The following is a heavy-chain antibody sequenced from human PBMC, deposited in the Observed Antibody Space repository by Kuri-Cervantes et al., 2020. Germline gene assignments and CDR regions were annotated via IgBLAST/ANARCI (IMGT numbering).Heavy chain of an antibody. V-gene: IGHV4-59*12. J-gene: IGHJ4*02. CDR1: GASISSYY. Sequence: SETLSLTCTVSGASISSYYWSWIRQPPGKGLEWIGYIYYSGSTNYNPSLKSRVTISVDTSKNQFSLKLSSVTAADTAVYYCARARGGGGLDYWGQGTLVTVSS. D-gene: IGHD3-16*01. CDR3: ARARGGGGLDY. CDR2: IYYSGST.